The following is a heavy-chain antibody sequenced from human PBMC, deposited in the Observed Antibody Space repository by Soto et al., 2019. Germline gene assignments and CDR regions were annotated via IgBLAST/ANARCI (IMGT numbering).Heavy chain of an antibody. J-gene: IGHJ3*01. CDR3: ARDLSPKYTTDWVDAFDV. V-gene: IGHV3-7*05. Sequence: EVQLVESGGGLVQPGGSLRLSCAASGFTFSTYWMTWVRQAPGKGLEWVANIKQDGSEKNYVDSVKGRFTISRDNAKNSLYLQMYSLRAEDAAVYYCARDLSPKYTTDWVDAFDVWGQGTMVSVS. D-gene: IGHD6-19*01. CDR2: IKQDGSEK. CDR1: GFTFSTYW.